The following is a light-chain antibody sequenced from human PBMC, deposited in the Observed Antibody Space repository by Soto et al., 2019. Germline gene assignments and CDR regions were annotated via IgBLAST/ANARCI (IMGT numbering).Light chain of an antibody. Sequence: QPVLTQPASVSGSPGQSITISCTGTSGDVGAYNYVSWYQQHPGKAPKLMIYGVNNRPSGVSYRFSGSKSGNTASLTISGLQAEDEADYYCNSYTNTYTYVFGTGTKLTVL. J-gene: IGLJ1*01. CDR1: SGDVGAYNY. V-gene: IGLV2-14*01. CDR3: NSYTNTYTYV. CDR2: GVN.